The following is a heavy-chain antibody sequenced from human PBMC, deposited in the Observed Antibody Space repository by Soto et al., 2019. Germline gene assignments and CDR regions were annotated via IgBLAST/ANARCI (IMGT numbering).Heavy chain of an antibody. Sequence: GSGPTLVNPTQTLTLTCTFSGFSLSTNGVGVGWIRQPPGKALEWLALIYWDDDKRYSPSLKSRLTITKDTSKNQVVLTMTNMDPVDTATYYCAHSSHLGVRFLEWSRGHNWFDPWGQGTLVTVSS. J-gene: IGHJ5*02. D-gene: IGHD3-3*01. CDR3: AHSSHLGVRFLEWSRGHNWFDP. CDR1: GFSLSTNGVG. V-gene: IGHV2-5*02. CDR2: IYWDDDK.